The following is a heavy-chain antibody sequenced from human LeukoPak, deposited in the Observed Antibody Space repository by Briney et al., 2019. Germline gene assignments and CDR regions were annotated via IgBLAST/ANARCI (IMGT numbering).Heavy chain of an antibody. CDR1: GGSFSTYY. V-gene: IGHV4-34*01. D-gene: IGHD3-3*01. J-gene: IGHJ3*02. CDR2: INHSAST. CDR3: ARGLEYDFWSGSYSDGFDI. Sequence: SETLSLTCAVYGGSFSTYYWTWIRQPPGKGLEWIGEINHSASTNYHPSLKSRVTISVDTSKNQFSLKLSSVTAADTAVYYCARGLEYDFWSGSYSDGFDIWGQGTMVTVSS.